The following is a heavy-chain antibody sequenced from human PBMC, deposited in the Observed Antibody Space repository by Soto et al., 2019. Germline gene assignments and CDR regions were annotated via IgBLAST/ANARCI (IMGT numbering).Heavy chain of an antibody. J-gene: IGHJ4*02. CDR2: IIPIFGTA. D-gene: IGHD5-18*01. CDR3: ARVVGYSSGPFDY. CDR1: GGTFSSYA. Sequence: VKVSCKASGGTFSSYAISWVRQAPGQGLEWMGGIIPIFGTANYAQKFQGRVTITADESTSTAYMELSSLRSEDTAVYYCARVVGYSSGPFDYWGQGTLVTVYS. V-gene: IGHV1-69*01.